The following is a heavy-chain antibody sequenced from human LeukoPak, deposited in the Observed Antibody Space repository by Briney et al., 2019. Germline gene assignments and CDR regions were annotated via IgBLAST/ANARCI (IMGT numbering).Heavy chain of an antibody. D-gene: IGHD3-22*01. CDR2: ISYDGSNK. CDR3: ARDSSDSSSRGWFDP. CDR1: GFSFSSYA. Sequence: GGSLRLSCAASGFSFSSYAMHWVRQAPGKGLEWVAVISYDGSNKYYADSVKGRFTISRDNSKNTLYLQMNSLRAEDTAVYYCARDSSDSSSRGWFDPWGQGTLVTVSS. J-gene: IGHJ5*02. V-gene: IGHV3-30-3*01.